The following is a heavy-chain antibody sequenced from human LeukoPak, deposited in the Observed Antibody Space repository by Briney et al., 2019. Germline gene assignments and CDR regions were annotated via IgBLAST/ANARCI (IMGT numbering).Heavy chain of an antibody. J-gene: IGHJ4*02. Sequence: SETLSLTCTVSGGSISSYYWSWIRQPPGKGLEWIVYIYYSGSTNYNPSLKSRVTISVDTSKNQFSLKLSSVTAADTAVYYYARRDSSGWYSYYFDYWGQGTLVTVSS. CDR3: ARRDSSGWYSYYFDY. CDR1: GGSISSYY. D-gene: IGHD6-19*01. V-gene: IGHV4-59*08. CDR2: IYYSGST.